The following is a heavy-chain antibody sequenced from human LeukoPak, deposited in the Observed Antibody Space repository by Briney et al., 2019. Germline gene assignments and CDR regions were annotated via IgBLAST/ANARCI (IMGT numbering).Heavy chain of an antibody. V-gene: IGHV3-13*01. Sequence: GGSLRLSCAASGFTFSSYDMHWVRQATGKGLEWVSAIGTAGDTYYPGSVKGRFTISRENAKSSLYLQMNSLRAEDTAVYYCARGPRRATQLDYWGQGTLVTVSS. CDR3: ARGPRRATQLDY. D-gene: IGHD1-26*01. J-gene: IGHJ4*02. CDR1: GFTFSSYD. CDR2: IGTAGDT.